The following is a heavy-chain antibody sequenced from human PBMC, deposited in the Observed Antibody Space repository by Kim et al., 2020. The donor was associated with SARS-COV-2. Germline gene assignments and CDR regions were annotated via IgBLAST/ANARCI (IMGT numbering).Heavy chain of an antibody. Sequence: GESLKISCRGSGYTFTSYWIDWVRQMPGKGLEWMGIIYPGDSETRYSPSFQGQVTISADKSISTAYLQWSSLKASDTAMYYCARPNFPGSGSRSFYFDYWGHGTLVTVSS. CDR1: GYTFTSYW. D-gene: IGHD3-10*01. V-gene: IGHV5-51*01. CDR2: IYPGDSET. CDR3: ARPNFPGSGSRSFYFDY. J-gene: IGHJ4*01.